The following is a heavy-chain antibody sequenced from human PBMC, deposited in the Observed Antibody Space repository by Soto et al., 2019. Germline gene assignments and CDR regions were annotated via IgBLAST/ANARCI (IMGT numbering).Heavy chain of an antibody. V-gene: IGHV1-18*04. CDR2: ISAYNGNT. Sequence: ASVKVSCKASGYTFTSYGISWVRQAPGQGLEWMGWISAYNGNTNYAQKLQGRVTMTTDTSTSTAYMELRSLRSDDTAVYYCAAGGRLGGRSYRYGMDVWGQGTTVTVSS. CDR3: AAGGRLGGRSYRYGMDV. D-gene: IGHD1-26*01. J-gene: IGHJ6*02. CDR1: GYTFTSYG.